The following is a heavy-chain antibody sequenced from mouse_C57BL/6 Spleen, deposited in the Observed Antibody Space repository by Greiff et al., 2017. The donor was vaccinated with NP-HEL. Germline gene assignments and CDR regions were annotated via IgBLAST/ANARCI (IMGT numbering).Heavy chain of an antibody. CDR2: IWSGGST. J-gene: IGHJ4*01. Sequence: VQLQQSGPGLVQPSQSLSITCTVSGFSLTSYGVHWVRQSPGKGLEWLGVIWSGGSTAYNAAFISRLSISKDNSKSQVFFKMNSLQADDTAIYYCARKGIYYCGSSYPYYAMDYWGQGTSVTVSS. V-gene: IGHV2-2*01. CDR1: GFSLTSYG. D-gene: IGHD1-1*01. CDR3: ARKGIYYCGSSYPYYAMDY.